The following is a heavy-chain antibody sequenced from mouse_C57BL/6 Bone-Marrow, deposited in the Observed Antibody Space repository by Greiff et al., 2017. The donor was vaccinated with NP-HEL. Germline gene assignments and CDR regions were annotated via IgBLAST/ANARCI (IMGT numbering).Heavy chain of an antibody. Sequence: QVQLQQSGAELVRPGASVKLSCKASGYTFTDYYINWVKQRPGQGLEWIARIYPGSGNTYYNEKFKGKATLTAEKSSSTAYMQLSSLTSEDSAVYFCARSTAQGAMDYWGQGTSVTVSS. CDR2: IYPGSGNT. CDR1: GYTFTDYY. D-gene: IGHD1-2*01. J-gene: IGHJ4*01. V-gene: IGHV1-76*01. CDR3: ARSTAQGAMDY.